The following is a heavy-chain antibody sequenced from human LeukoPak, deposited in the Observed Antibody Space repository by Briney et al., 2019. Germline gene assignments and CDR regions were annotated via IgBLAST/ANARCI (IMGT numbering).Heavy chain of an antibody. CDR1: GFTLYDDA. D-gene: IGHD6-13*01. CDR2: ISGDGDST. Sequence: PGGSLRLSCAASGFTLYDDAMQWGRQGPGKGLEWVSLISGDGDSTYYADSVKGRFTISRDNSKNSLYLQMNSLRSEDTALYYCATSSSWYFLEYWGQGTLVTVSS. V-gene: IGHV3-43*02. J-gene: IGHJ4*02. CDR3: ATSSSWYFLEY.